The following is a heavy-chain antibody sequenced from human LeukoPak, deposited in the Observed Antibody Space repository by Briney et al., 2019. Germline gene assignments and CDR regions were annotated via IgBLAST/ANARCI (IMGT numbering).Heavy chain of an antibody. CDR3: ARRNDFDI. CDR2: IYSSETT. V-gene: IGHV4-4*08. Sequence: SETLTLTCTVSGGSITGYHWSWIRQPPGKGLEWIGYIYSSETTNYKPSLKSRVTISADTSKNQFSLKLTSVTAADTAIYYCARRNDFDIWGQGTMVTVSS. CDR1: GGSITGYH. J-gene: IGHJ3*02.